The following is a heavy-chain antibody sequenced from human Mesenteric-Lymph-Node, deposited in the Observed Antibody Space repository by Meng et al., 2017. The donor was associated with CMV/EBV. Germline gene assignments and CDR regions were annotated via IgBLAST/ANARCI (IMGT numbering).Heavy chain of an antibody. CDR3: ARGDLTTVIDY. CDR1: GGSISSGGYS. Sequence: CAGSGGSISSGGYSWSWIRQPPGKGLEWIGYIYHSGSTYYNPSLKSRVTISVDRSKNQFSLKLSSVTAADTAVYYCARGDLTTVIDYWGQGTLVTVSS. J-gene: IGHJ4*02. D-gene: IGHD4-17*01. CDR2: IYHSGST. V-gene: IGHV4-30-2*01.